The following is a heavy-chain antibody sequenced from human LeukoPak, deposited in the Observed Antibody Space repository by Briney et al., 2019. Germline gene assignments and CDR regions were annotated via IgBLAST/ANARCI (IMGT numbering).Heavy chain of an antibody. J-gene: IGHJ3*01. Sequence: GGSLRLSCAASGFTFSNYDMTWVRQAPGKGLEWVSYISAGGRTVDYTDSVKGRFTISGDNAKNSLYLQVNSLRAEDTGVYYCATVAWAAFDLWGQGTVVTVSS. CDR2: ISAGGRTV. V-gene: IGHV3-48*03. CDR3: ATVAWAAFDL. CDR1: GFTFSNYD.